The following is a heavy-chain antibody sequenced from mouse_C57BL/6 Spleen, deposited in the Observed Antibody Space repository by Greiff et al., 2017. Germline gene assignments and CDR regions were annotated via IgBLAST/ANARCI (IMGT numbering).Heavy chain of an antibody. V-gene: IGHV1-69*01. CDR1: GYTFTSYW. J-gene: IGHJ3*01. D-gene: IGHD4-1*01. CDR2: IDPSDSYT. Sequence: QVQLQQPGAELVMPGASVKLSCKASGYTFTSYWMHWVKQRPGQGLEWIGEIDPSDSYTNYNQKFKGKSTLTVDKSSSTAYMQLSSLTSEDSAVYYCARSLTRFSYWGHGTLVTVSA. CDR3: ARSLTRFSY.